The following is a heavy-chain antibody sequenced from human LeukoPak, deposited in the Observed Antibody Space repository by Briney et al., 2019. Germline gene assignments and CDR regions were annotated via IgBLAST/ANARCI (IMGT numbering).Heavy chain of an antibody. V-gene: IGHV4-34*01. D-gene: IGHD4-17*01. J-gene: IGHJ5*02. Sequence: PSETLSLTCAVYGGSFSGYYWSWIRQPPGKGLEWIGEINHSGSTNYNPSLKSRVTISVDTSKNQFSLKLSSVTVADTAIYYCALVRGDYALVPWGQGTLVTVSS. CDR1: GGSFSGYY. CDR3: ALVRGDYALVP. CDR2: INHSGST.